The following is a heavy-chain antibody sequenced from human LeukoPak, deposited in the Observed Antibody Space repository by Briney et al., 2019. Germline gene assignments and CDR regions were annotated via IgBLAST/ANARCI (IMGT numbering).Heavy chain of an antibody. V-gene: IGHV3-7*01. CDR1: GFTFSSYW. D-gene: IGHD7-27*01. CDR3: ARGPSNWGYYYYYMDV. CDR2: IKQDGSEK. J-gene: IGHJ6*03. Sequence: GGSLRLSCAASGFTFSSYWMSWVRQAPGKGLGWVANIKQDGSEKYYVDSVKGRFTISRDNAKNSLYLQMNSLRAEDTAVYYCARGPSNWGYYYYYMDVWGKGTTVTVSS.